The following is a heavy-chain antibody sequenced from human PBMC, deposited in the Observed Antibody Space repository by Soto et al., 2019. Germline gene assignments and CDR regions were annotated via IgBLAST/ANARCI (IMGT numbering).Heavy chain of an antibody. J-gene: IGHJ6*03. Sequence: GGSLRLSCAASGFTFSSYSMNWVRQAPGKGLEWVSSISSSSSYIYYADSVKGRFTISRDNAKNSLYLQMNSLRAEDTAVYYCARDAERQEKTSIAAAGSGGYYYYMDVWGKGTTVTVSS. CDR2: ISSSSSYI. D-gene: IGHD6-13*01. V-gene: IGHV3-21*01. CDR1: GFTFSSYS. CDR3: ARDAERQEKTSIAAAGSGGYYYYMDV.